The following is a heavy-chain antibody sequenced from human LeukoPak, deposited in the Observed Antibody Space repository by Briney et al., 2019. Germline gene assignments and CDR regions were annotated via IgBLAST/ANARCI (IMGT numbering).Heavy chain of an antibody. J-gene: IGHJ4*02. CDR3: TTPSGY. Sequence: GGSLRLSCAASGFTFSSYAMSWVRQAPGKGLEWVANIKQDGSEKYYVDSVKGRFTISRDNAKNSLYLQMNSLRAEDTAVYYCTTPSGYWGQGTLVTVSS. D-gene: IGHD3-10*01. CDR1: GFTFSSYA. CDR2: IKQDGSEK. V-gene: IGHV3-7*01.